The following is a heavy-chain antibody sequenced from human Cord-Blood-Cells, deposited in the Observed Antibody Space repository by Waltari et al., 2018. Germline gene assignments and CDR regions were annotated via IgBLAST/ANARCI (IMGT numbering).Heavy chain of an antibody. V-gene: IGHV1-3*01. CDR3: ARVFGYIDY. J-gene: IGHJ4*02. CDR1: GYTFTSHA. CDR2: INAGNGNT. Sequence: QVQLVQSGAEVKKPGATVKVSRKGSGYTFTSHAMRWVRQAPGQRLEGMGWINAGNGNTKYSQKFQGRVTITRDTSASTAYMELSSLRSEDTAVYYCARVFGYIDYWGQGTLVTVSS. D-gene: IGHD3-16*02.